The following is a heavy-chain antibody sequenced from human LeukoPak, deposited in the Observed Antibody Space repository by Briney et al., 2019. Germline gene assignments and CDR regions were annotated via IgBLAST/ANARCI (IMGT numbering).Heavy chain of an antibody. CDR1: GGSISSYY. J-gene: IGHJ3*02. V-gene: IGHV4-59*08. CDR3: ARRGYYDILTGYYGAFDI. CDR2: IYYSGST. Sequence: PSETLSLTCTVSGGSISSYYWSWIRQPPGKGLEWIGYIYYSGSTNYNPSLKSRVTISVDTSKNQFSLKLSSVTAADTAVYYCARRGYYDILTGYYGAFDIWGQGTMVTVSS. D-gene: IGHD3-9*01.